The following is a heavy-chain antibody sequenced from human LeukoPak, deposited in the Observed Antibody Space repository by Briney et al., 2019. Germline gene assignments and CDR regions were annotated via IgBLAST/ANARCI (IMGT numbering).Heavy chain of an antibody. CDR3: ARHYDFWSGYYPFDY. CDR1: GYTFTGYY. Sequence: ASVKVSCKASGYTFTGYYMHWVRQAPGQGLEWMGWINPNSGGTNYAQKFQGGVTMTRDASISTAYMELSRLRSDDTAVYYCARHYDFWSGYYPFDYWGQGTLVTVSS. D-gene: IGHD3-3*01. J-gene: IGHJ4*02. V-gene: IGHV1-2*02. CDR2: INPNSGGT.